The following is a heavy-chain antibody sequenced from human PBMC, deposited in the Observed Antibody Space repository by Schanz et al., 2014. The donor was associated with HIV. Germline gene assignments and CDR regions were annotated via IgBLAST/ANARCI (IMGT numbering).Heavy chain of an antibody. CDR3: AKTAVAAAGPDSYYYYDMDV. J-gene: IGHJ6*02. D-gene: IGHD6-13*01. CDR1: GGTFSTYS. Sequence: QVQLVQSGAEVKKPGSSVKVSCKASGGTFSTYSISWVRQAPGQGLEWMGGIIPVFGTTNYAQKFQGRVTITADKSTSTVYMELSSLRSEDTAVYYCAKTAVAAAGPDSYYYYDMDVWGQGTTVTVSS. V-gene: IGHV1-69*06. CDR2: IIPVFGTT.